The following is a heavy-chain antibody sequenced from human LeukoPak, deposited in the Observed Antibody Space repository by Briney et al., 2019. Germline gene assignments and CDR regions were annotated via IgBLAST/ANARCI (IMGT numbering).Heavy chain of an antibody. CDR3: TRMTTGHDY. Sequence: SETLSLTCAVSGVSFDDYYWAWVRQTPGKGLEWIGEINHSGYTNDSPTLKSRVTLSIDTSRKQFSLNLRSVTAADAGIYYCTRMTTGHDYWGQGTLVTVSS. J-gene: IGHJ4*02. V-gene: IGHV4-34*01. CDR1: GVSFDDYY. CDR2: INHSGYT. D-gene: IGHD4-17*01.